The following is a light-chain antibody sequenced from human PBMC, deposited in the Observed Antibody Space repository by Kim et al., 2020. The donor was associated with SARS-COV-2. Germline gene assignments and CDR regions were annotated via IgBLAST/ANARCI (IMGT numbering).Light chain of an antibody. V-gene: IGKV1-39*01. CDR2: AAS. CDR3: QQSSNTPWT. CDR1: QPISKF. Sequence: DIQMTQSPSSLSASVGDRTTITCRASQPISKFLNWYQQKPGKAPELLIYAASILHVGVPSRFSGSASGTDFTLAISSLQPEDSATYYCQQSSNTPWTFGQGTKVDIK. J-gene: IGKJ1*01.